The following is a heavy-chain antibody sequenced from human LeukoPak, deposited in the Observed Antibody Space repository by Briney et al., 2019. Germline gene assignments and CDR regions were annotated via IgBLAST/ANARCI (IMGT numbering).Heavy chain of an antibody. CDR3: AGIAARPLFDY. CDR1: GGSLSSSSYY. J-gene: IGHJ4*02. V-gene: IGHV4-39*01. CDR2: IYYSGTT. D-gene: IGHD6-6*01. Sequence: PSETLSLTCTVSGGSLSSSSYYWGWIRQPPGGGLEWIRSIYYSGTTYYSPALKSQVTISVDTSKNQFSLKVSSVAAADTAVYYCAGIAARPLFDYWGQGTLVTVSS.